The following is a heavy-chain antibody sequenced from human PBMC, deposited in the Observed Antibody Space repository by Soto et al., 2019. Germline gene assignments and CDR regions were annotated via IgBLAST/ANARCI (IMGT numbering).Heavy chain of an antibody. V-gene: IGHV3-30*18. D-gene: IGHD6-13*01. CDR2: ISYDGSNK. J-gene: IGHJ4*02. CDR3: AKDPEWQQLDYYFDY. CDR1: GFTFTTYW. Sequence: VQLVVSGGGLVQPGGSLRLSCAASGFTFTTYWMHWVRQGPGKGPVWVAVISYDGSNKYYADSVKGRFTISRDNSKNTLYLQMNSLRAEDTAVYYCAKDPEWQQLDYYFDYWGQGTLVTVSS.